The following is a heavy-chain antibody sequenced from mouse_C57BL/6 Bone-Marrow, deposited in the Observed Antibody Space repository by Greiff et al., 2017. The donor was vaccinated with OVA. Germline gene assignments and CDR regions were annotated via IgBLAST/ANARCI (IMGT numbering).Heavy chain of an antibody. J-gene: IGHJ1*03. CDR1: GFTFSDYG. CDR2: ISNLAYSI. D-gene: IGHD1-1*01. Sequence: EVQRVESGGGLVQPGGSLKLSCAASGFTFSDYGMAWVRQAPRKGPEWVAFISNLAYSIYYADTVTGRFTISRENDKNTLYREMSSLRSEDTAMYYCARRGYYGSSYGYFDVWGTGTTVTVSS. V-gene: IGHV5-15*01. CDR3: ARRGYYGSSYGYFDV.